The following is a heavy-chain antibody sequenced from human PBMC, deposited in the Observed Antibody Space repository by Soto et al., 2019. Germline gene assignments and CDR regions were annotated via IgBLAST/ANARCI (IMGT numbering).Heavy chain of an antibody. CDR2: ISYDGSEE. CDR1: GFTFNTYG. D-gene: IGHD2-2*02. V-gene: IGHV3-30*18. Sequence: VGSLRLSCAASGFTFNTYGMHWVRQAPGKGLEWVAVISYDGSEEYYVDSVKGRFTISKDNSKNTLYLQMNSLRPEDTAVYYCAKSPNFYCSSPNCYKYYFDHWGQGTRVTVSS. CDR3: AKSPNFYCSSPNCYKYYFDH. J-gene: IGHJ4*02.